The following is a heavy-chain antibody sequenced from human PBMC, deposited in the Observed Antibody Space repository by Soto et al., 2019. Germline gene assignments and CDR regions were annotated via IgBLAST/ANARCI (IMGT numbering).Heavy chain of an antibody. J-gene: IGHJ4*02. Sequence: PXESLSLSCAASGFTFNTYGLHWVRQAPGKGLEWVAIITSDANVKYYADSVKGRFTISRDNSKNMLYLQLNVLRPEDTAVYYCAKGGSFDICGQGTLVTVSS. CDR2: ITSDANVK. V-gene: IGHV3-30*02. CDR3: AKGGSFDI. D-gene: IGHD6-6*01. CDR1: GFTFNTYG.